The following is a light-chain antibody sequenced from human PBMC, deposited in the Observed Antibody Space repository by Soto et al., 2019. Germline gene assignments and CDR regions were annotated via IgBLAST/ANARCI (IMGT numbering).Light chain of an antibody. V-gene: IGKV3-15*01. Sequence: EVVMTQSPATLSVSPGERATLSCRASQSVGTNLAWYQQKPGQAPRLLIYSTSTRATGIPAKFSGSGFGTDFTLTISSLQSEDFAVYYCQHYNNWPPYTFGQGTKLEIK. CDR2: STS. CDR3: QHYNNWPPYT. CDR1: QSVGTN. J-gene: IGKJ2*01.